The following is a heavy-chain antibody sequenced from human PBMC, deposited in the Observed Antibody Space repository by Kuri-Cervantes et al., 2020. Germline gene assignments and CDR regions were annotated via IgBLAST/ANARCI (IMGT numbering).Heavy chain of an antibody. CDR3: AFKGWNYNWNWKGPATDY. CDR1: GGSISSSNW. J-gene: IGHJ4*02. CDR2: IYHSGST. Sequence: SETLSLTCAVSGGSISSSNWWSWVRQPPGKGLEWIGEIYHSGSTNYNPSLKSRVTISVDKSKNQFSLKLSSVTAADTAVYYCAFKGWNYNWNWKGPATDYWGQGTLVTVSS. D-gene: IGHD1-7*01. V-gene: IGHV4-4*02.